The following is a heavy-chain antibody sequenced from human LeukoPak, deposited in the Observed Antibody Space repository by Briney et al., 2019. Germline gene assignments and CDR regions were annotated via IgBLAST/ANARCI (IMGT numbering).Heavy chain of an antibody. Sequence: GGSLRLSCAASGFTFSNAWMSWVRQAPGKGLEWVGRIKSKTDGGTTDYAAPVKGRFTISRDDSKNTLYLQMNSLKTEDTAVHYCTTDQGYDFWSGYNNWFDPWGQGTLVTVSS. CDR3: TTDQGYDFWSGYNNWFDP. D-gene: IGHD3-3*01. V-gene: IGHV3-15*01. CDR2: IKSKTDGGTT. CDR1: GFTFSNAW. J-gene: IGHJ5*02.